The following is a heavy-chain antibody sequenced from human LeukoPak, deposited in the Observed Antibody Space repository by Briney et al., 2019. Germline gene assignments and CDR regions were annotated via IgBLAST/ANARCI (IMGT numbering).Heavy chain of an antibody. D-gene: IGHD5-24*01. J-gene: IGHJ4*02. CDR2: IKSDGITI. CDR1: GFTFSNYM. CDR3: AKGGDGYNYYFDY. Sequence: GGSLRLSCAASGFTFSNYMMHWVRQAPGKGLVWVSRIKSDGITITYADSVKGRFIISRDNSKNTLYLQMNSLRAEDTAVYYCAKGGDGYNYYFDYWGQETLVTVSS. V-gene: IGHV3-74*01.